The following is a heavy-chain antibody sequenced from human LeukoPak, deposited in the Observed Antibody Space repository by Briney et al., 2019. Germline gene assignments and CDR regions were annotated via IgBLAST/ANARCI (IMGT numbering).Heavy chain of an antibody. CDR3: ARMFYAMSYFDY. CDR1: GGXISSYY. Sequence: SETLSLACIVSGGXISSYYWSWIRQPPGKGLESIGYIYNSGSTNYNPSLKSRVTISVDTSKNQFSLKLSSVTAADTAVYYCARMFYAMSYFDYWGQGTLVTVSS. J-gene: IGHJ4*02. V-gene: IGHV4-59*08. CDR2: IYNSGST. D-gene: IGHD2-8*01.